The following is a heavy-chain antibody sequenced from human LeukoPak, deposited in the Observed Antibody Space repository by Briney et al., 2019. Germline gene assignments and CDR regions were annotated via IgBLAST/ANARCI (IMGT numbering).Heavy chain of an antibody. J-gene: IGHJ4*02. CDR2: MNPNSGNT. Sequence: ASVKVSCKASGYTFTNYDINWVRQATGQGLEWMGWMNPNSGNTGYAQKFQDRVSITRNTSITTAYMELSSLRSDDTAVYYCARGPRGYSGPYYFDFWGQGTLVTVSS. CDR1: GYTFTNYD. CDR3: ARGPRGYSGPYYFDF. V-gene: IGHV1-8*03. D-gene: IGHD6-13*01.